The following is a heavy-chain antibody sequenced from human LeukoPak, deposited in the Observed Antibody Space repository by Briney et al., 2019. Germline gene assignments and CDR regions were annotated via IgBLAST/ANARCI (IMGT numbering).Heavy chain of an antibody. Sequence: SETLSLTCTVSGGSISSGSYFWSWIRQPAGKGLEWIGRIYSSGSTNYSPSLKSRVTISVDTSRNQSSLNLTSVTAADTAMYYCAREQWAYRSYYASSGYHDYWGQGTLVTVSS. D-gene: IGHD3-22*01. J-gene: IGHJ4*02. V-gene: IGHV4-61*02. CDR2: IYSSGST. CDR3: AREQWAYRSYYASSGYHDY. CDR1: GGSISSGSYF.